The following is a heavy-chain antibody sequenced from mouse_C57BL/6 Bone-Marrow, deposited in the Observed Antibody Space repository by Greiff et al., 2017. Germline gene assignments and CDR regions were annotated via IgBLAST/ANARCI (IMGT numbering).Heavy chain of an antibody. CDR3: ARSFYYYGSSCAMDY. V-gene: IGHV1-69*01. CDR2: IDPSDSYT. CDR1: GYTFTSYW. D-gene: IGHD1-1*01. J-gene: IGHJ4*01. Sequence: QVQLQQPGAELVMPGASVKLSCKASGYTFTSYWMHWVKQRPGQGLEWIGEIDPSDSYTNSNQKFKGTSTLTVDNSSSTSYMQLSILTSEDSAVYYCARSFYYYGSSCAMDYWGQGTSVTVSS.